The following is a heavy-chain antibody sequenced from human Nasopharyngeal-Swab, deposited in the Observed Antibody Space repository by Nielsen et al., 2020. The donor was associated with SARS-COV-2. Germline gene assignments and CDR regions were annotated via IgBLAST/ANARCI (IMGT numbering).Heavy chain of an antibody. J-gene: IGHJ4*02. CDR1: GYTFTSYG. CDR3: ARDISDIVVVPAAWDY. D-gene: IGHD2-2*01. V-gene: IGHV1-18*01. Sequence: APVKVSCKASGYTFTSYGISWVRQAPGQGLEWMGWISAYNGNTNYAQKLQGRVTMTTDTSTSTAYMELRSLRSDDTAVYYCARDISDIVVVPAAWDYWGQGTLVTVSS. CDR2: ISAYNGNT.